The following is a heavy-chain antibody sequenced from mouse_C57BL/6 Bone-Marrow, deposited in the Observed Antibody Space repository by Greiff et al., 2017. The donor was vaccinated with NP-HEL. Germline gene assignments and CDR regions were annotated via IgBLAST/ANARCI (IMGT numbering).Heavy chain of an antibody. CDR3: TRYSNCNVDY. V-gene: IGHV14-4*01. Sequence: EVQLQQSGAELVRPGASVKLSCTASGFHIKDDYMHWVKQRPEQGLEWIGWIDPENGDTEYASKFQGKATITADTSSNTAYLQLSSLTSEDTAVYYCTRYSNCNVDYWGQGTTLTVSS. D-gene: IGHD2-5*01. J-gene: IGHJ2*01. CDR1: GFHIKDDY. CDR2: IDPENGDT.